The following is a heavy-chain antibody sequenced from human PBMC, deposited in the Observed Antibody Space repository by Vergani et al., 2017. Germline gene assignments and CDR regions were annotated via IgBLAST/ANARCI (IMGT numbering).Heavy chain of an antibody. CDR1: GGSISSSS. Sequence: QLQLQESGPGLVKPSETLSLTCTVSGGSISSSSYYWGWIRQPPGKGLEWMGGIIPIFGTANYAQKFQGRVTITADESTSTAYMELSSLRSEDTAVYYCARDLAGGGIAVATYYWGQGTLVTVSS. V-gene: IGHV1-69*01. D-gene: IGHD6-19*01. J-gene: IGHJ4*02. CDR2: IIPIFGTA. CDR3: ARDLAGGGIAVATYY.